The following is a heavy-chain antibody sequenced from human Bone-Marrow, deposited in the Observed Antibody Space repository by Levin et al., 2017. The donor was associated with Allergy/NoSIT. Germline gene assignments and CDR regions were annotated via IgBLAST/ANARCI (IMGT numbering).Heavy chain of an antibody. J-gene: IGHJ4*01. D-gene: IGHD3-10*01. CDR3: AREVRGSGSYYTGGFDY. Sequence: LSLTCAASGFTFSSYDMHWVRQVTGKGLEWVSSIGTAGDTYYSGSVKGRFTISRENAKNSFYLQMNSLRAGDTAVYYCAREVRGSGSYYTGGFDYWGQGTLVTVSS. V-gene: IGHV3-13*01. CDR2: IGTAGDT. CDR1: GFTFSSYD.